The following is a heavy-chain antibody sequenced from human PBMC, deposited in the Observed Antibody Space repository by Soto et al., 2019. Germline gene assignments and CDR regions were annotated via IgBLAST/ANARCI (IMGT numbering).Heavy chain of an antibody. CDR2: IVPMFAAP. J-gene: IGHJ6*02. CDR1: GGTFSSFA. D-gene: IGHD3-10*01. V-gene: IGHV1-69*05. Sequence: QVLLVQSGAEVKKPGSSVRVSCKTSGGTFSSFAISWVRLAPGQGLEWMGVIVPMFAAPTYAQKFQGRVSITSDESTGTAYMELSRLGADDRAVYDLARDRVVRGNAYFDGMDVWGQGTAVTVS. CDR3: ARDRVVRGNAYFDGMDV.